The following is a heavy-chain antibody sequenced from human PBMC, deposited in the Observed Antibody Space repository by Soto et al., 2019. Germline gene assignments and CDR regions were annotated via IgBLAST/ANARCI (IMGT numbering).Heavy chain of an antibody. CDR2: ISTSDRTI. J-gene: IGHJ4*02. CDR1: GFTFSSYD. D-gene: IGHD2-8*01. CDR3: ARGGVY. Sequence: GGSLRLSCAASGFTFSSYDMNWVRQAPGKGLEWVSYISTSDRTIYYADSVKGRFTISRDNAQKSLYLQMNSLRVEDTAVYYCARGGVYWGQGTLVTVSS. V-gene: IGHV3-48*03.